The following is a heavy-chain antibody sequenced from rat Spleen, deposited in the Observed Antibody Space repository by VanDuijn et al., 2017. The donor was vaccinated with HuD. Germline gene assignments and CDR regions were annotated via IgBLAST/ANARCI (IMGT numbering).Heavy chain of an antibody. V-gene: IGHV2-43*01. CDR2: IWSTGST. CDR1: GFSLTSYH. Sequence: QVQLKESGPGLVQPSQTLSLTCTVSGFSLTSYHVSWVRQPPGKGLEWMGVIWSTGSTVYNSLLKSRLSISRDTSKNQLFLKMSSLQTDDTAIYFCTRGDYSGYSWFAYWGQGTLVTVSS. CDR3: TRGDYSGYSWFAY. D-gene: IGHD1-2*01. J-gene: IGHJ3*01.